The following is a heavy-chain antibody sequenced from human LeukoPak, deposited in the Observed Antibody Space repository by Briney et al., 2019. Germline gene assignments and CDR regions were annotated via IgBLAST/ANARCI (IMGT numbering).Heavy chain of an antibody. CDR2: IYYSGST. V-gene: IGHV4-59*01. D-gene: IGHD6-19*01. J-gene: IGHJ4*02. CDR3: ARDRGPRYSSGWSFDY. CDR1: GGSISGYY. Sequence: SETLSLTCTVPGGSISGYYWSWIRQPPGKGLEWIGYIYYSGSTNYNPSLKSRVTISVDTSKNQFSLKLSSVTAADTAVYYCARDRGPRYSSGWSFDYWGQGTLVTVSS.